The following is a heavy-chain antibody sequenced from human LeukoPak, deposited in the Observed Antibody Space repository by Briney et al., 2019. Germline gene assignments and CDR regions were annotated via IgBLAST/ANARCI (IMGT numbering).Heavy chain of an antibody. J-gene: IGHJ4*02. Sequence: PGRSLRLSCAASGFTFSSYGMHWVRQAPGKGLEWVADISYDGSNKYYADSVKGRLTISRGNSKNTLYLQMNSLRAEDTAVYYCAKDRRRTTAAALDYWGQGTLVTVSS. CDR2: ISYDGSNK. V-gene: IGHV3-30*18. CDR3: AKDRRRTTAAALDY. D-gene: IGHD1-7*01. CDR1: GFTFSSYG.